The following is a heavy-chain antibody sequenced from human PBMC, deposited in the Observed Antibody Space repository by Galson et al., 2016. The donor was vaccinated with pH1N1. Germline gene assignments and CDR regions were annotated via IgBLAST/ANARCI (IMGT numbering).Heavy chain of an antibody. CDR1: GFSVSSGYY. CDR2: SYYSVRT. CDR3: ARMARTRGPDSEYYFDY. Sequence: LSLTCGVSGFSVSSGYYWGWIRQPPGKGLEWLGSSYYSVRTYYNPSLRSRVAISVDTSKNQISLKLTSVTAADRAVYYCARMARTRGPDSEYYFDYWGQGILVTVSS. J-gene: IGHJ4*02. V-gene: IGHV4-38-2*01. D-gene: IGHD1-1*01.